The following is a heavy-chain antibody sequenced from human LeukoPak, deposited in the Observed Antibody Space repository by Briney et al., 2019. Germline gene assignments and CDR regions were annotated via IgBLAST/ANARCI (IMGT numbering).Heavy chain of an antibody. J-gene: IGHJ5*02. CDR3: SRGGYGDYNNWFDP. V-gene: IGHV3-33*01. D-gene: IGHD4-17*01. Sequence: GGSLRLSCAASGFTFSSFGMHWVCQAPGKGLEWVADIWYNGSNKYYAESVKGRFTISRDNSKNTLYLQMNSLRAEDTAVYYCSRGGYGDYNNWFDPWGQGTLVIVSS. CDR2: IWYNGSNK. CDR1: GFTFSSFG.